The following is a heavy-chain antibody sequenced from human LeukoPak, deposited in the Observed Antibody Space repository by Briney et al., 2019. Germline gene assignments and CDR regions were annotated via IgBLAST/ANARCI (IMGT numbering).Heavy chain of an antibody. D-gene: IGHD3-10*01. V-gene: IGHV3-53*03. CDR2: IYTDGST. J-gene: IGHJ4*02. Sequence: GGSLRLSCAASGFTVSRNYMSWVRQAPGKGLEWVSVIYTDGSTYCADSVKGRFTISRDNSKNTLYLQMNSLGAEDTAVYYCARDYGDYWGQGTLVTVSS. CDR3: ARDYGDY. CDR1: GFTVSRNY.